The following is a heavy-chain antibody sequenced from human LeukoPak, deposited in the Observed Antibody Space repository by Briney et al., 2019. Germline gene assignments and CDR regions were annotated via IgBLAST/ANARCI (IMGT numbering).Heavy chain of an antibody. CDR1: GFTFSTYV. Sequence: GESLRLSCGASGFTFSTYVMNWVRQAPGKGLEWVSTISDSGGSTYYADSVKGRFTISRDNSKSTLYLQMNSLRAEDTAVYYCGRYYVMDVWGQGTSVTVSS. CDR3: GRYYVMDV. V-gene: IGHV3-23*01. J-gene: IGHJ6*02. CDR2: ISDSGGST.